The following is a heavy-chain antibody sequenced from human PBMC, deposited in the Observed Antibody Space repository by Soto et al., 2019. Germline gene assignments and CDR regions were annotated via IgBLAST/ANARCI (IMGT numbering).Heavy chain of an antibody. CDR1: GFNVSSDY. V-gene: IGHV3-53*01. D-gene: IGHD6-13*01. CDR2: LSTTGFT. CDR3: ARDSETSSSWSLDY. Sequence: GGSLRLSCVASGFNVSSDYMNWVRQAPGKGLEWVSVLSTTGFTSYADSLKGRFTISSDSSKNTLYLQMNSLRVEDTAVYYCARDSETSSSWSLDYWGQGVLVTVSS. J-gene: IGHJ4*02.